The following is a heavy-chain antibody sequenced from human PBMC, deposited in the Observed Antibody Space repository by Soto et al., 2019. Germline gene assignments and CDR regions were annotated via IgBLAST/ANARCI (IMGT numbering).Heavy chain of an antibody. D-gene: IGHD2-15*01. Sequence: SETLSLTCTVSGGSISSSSYYWGWIRLPPGKGLEWIGSIYYSGSTYYNPSLKSRVTISVDTSKNQFSLKLSSVTAADTAVYYCATVVAATPSDYWGQGTLVTVSS. V-gene: IGHV4-39*01. CDR3: ATVVAATPSDY. CDR2: IYYSGST. CDR1: GGSISSSSYY. J-gene: IGHJ4*02.